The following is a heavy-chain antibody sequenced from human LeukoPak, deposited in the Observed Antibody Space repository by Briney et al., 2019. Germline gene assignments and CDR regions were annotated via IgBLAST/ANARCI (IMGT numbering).Heavy chain of an antibody. V-gene: IGHV3-30*18. Sequence: GGSLRLSCAASGFTFSSYGIHWVRQAPGKGLKWVALISYDGSNKYYADSVKGRFTISRDNSKNTLYLQMNSLRAEDTAVYYCANENYYGSGSYPDYWGQGTLVTVSS. J-gene: IGHJ4*02. CDR3: ANENYYGSGSYPDY. CDR2: ISYDGSNK. D-gene: IGHD3-10*01. CDR1: GFTFSSYG.